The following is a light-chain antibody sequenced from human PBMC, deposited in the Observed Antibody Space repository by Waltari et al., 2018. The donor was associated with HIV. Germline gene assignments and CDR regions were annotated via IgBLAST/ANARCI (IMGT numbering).Light chain of an antibody. J-gene: IGLJ1*01. CDR1: SSNIGSNY. Sequence: QSVLTQSPSASAPPGQRVTISCSGSSSNIGSNYVFWYQQLPGTAPKLLIYRNNQRPSGVPDRFSGSKSGTSASLAINGLRSEDEADYYCAAWDDSPYVFGTGTKVTVL. CDR2: RNN. CDR3: AAWDDSPYV. V-gene: IGLV1-47*01.